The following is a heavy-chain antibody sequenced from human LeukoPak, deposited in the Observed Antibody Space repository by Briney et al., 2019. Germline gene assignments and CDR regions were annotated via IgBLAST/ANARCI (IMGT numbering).Heavy chain of an antibody. J-gene: IGHJ4*02. CDR3: ARGYSQLDY. V-gene: IGHV4-4*07. D-gene: IGHD1-1*01. Sequence: SETLTLTCTASGVTISSYYWSWIRQPPGKGLEWVGRIYTSGSTNYNPSLKSRVTMSVDTSKNQFSLKLSSVTAADTAVYYCARGYSQLDYWGQGTLVTVSS. CDR1: GVTISSYY. CDR2: IYTSGST.